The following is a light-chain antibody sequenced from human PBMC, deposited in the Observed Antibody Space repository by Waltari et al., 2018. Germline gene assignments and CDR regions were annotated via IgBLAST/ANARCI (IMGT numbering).Light chain of an antibody. CDR2: AAS. V-gene: IGKV1-12*02. Sequence: IQMTQSPSSVSASVGARVTITCRASQGVISWLALYQHQPGKAPNLLIYAASSLQSGVPSRFSGSGSVTDFTLTISNLQPEDFATYYCQQAYSFPFTFGGGTKVEIK. CDR1: QGVISW. CDR3: QQAYSFPFT. J-gene: IGKJ4*01.